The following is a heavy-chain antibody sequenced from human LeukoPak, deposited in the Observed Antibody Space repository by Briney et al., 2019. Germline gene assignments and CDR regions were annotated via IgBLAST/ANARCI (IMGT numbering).Heavy chain of an antibody. V-gene: IGHV1-18*01. J-gene: IGHJ5*02. CDR3: ARAPSNTSGWFAYTTS. CDR2: ISAYNGDT. D-gene: IGHD6-19*01. Sequence: ASVTVFFKASGYTCTSYSSSWVRQAPGQGLEWMGWISAYNGDTKYAQKTQGRVTMTPDASTSTAFMELRSLRSDDTAVYYCARAPSNTSGWFAYTTSWGQGTLVTVSS. CDR1: GYTCTSYS.